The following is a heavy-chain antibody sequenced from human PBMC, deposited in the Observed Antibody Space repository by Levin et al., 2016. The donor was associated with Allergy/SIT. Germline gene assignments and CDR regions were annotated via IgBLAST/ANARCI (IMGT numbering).Heavy chain of an antibody. CDR3: ARSPPPYTSGWLLDY. D-gene: IGHD6-19*01. Sequence: SETLSLTCTISGGSISSGDYYWSWIRQHPGKGLEWIGYIHYSGSTYYNPSLKSRVTISVDTSKDQFSLKLSSVTAADTAVYYCARSPPPYTSGWLLDYWGRGTLVTVSS. CDR1: GGSISSGDYY. CDR2: IHYSGST. V-gene: IGHV4-31*03. J-gene: IGHJ4*02.